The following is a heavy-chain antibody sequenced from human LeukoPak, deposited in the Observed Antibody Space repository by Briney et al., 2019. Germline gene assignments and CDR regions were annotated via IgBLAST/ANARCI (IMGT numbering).Heavy chain of an antibody. V-gene: IGHV1-3*01. D-gene: IGHD5-18*01. CDR3: ARDLRSGGVTYGQDS. CDR1: GYTFSTYA. Sequence: ASVKVSCKASGYTFSTYAIHWVRQAPGQRLEWMGWINAGNGNTKYSQDFQGRVAITRDTSASTAYMDLSRLTSDDTAVYYCARDLRSGGVTYGQDSWGQGTLVTVSS. J-gene: IGHJ4*02. CDR2: INAGNGNT.